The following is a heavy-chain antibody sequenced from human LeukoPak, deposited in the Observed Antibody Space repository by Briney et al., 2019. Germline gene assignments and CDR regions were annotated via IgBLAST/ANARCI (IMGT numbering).Heavy chain of an antibody. J-gene: IGHJ6*03. D-gene: IGHD1-1*01. CDR2: VDHAGST. V-gene: IGHV4-59*01. CDR1: DDSITMYY. CDR3: ARGRVSSSTWYSTYYYYFYMDV. Sequence: SETLSLTCSVSDDSITMYYWTWIRQPPGKGLEWIGYVDHAGSTNFNPSLNGRASISRDTTNNLFSLRLRSVTAADTAVYFCARGRVSSSTWYSTYYYYFYMDVWGKGTTVTISS.